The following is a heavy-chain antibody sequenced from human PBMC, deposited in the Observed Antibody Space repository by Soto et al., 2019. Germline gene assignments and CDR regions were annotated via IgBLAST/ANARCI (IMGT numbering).Heavy chain of an antibody. Sequence: LSLTCTVSGGSISSYYWSWIRQPAGKGLEWIGRIYTSGSTNYNPSLKSRVTMSVDTSKNQFSLKLSSVTAADTAVYYCARSPQPDRSGWYEAFRWFDPWRKGTLVTVSS. CDR3: ARSPQPDRSGWYEAFRWFDP. J-gene: IGHJ5*02. CDR2: IYTSGST. D-gene: IGHD6-19*01. CDR1: GGSISSYY. V-gene: IGHV4-4*07.